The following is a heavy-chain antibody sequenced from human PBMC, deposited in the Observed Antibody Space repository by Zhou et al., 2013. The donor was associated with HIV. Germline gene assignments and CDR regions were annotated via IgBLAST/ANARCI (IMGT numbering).Heavy chain of an antibody. V-gene: IGHV1-18*01. Sequence: QVQLVQSGPEVKKPGASLRVSCKTSGYTFSIFGVTWVRQAPGQGLEWLGWISGYNGNXHYAQKFQDRVSMTTDAATTTAHMELRSLRSDDTATYYCARAGSGSYFDYWGQGTLVSVSS. D-gene: IGHD3-10*01. J-gene: IGHJ4*02. CDR3: ARAGSGSYFDY. CDR2: ISGYNGNX. CDR1: GYTFSIFG.